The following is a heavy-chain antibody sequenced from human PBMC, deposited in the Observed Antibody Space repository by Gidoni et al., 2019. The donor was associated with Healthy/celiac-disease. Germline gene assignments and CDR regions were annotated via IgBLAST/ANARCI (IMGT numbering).Heavy chain of an antibody. CDR2: IWYDGSNK. Sequence: QVQLVESGGGVVQPGRSLRLSCAASGFTFSSYGMHWVRQAPGKGLEWVAVIWYDGSNKYYADSVKGRFTISRDNSKNTLYLQMNSLRAEDTAVYYCARGLELRFLDRGGWFDPWGQGTLVTVSS. D-gene: IGHD3-3*01. CDR1: GFTFSSYG. CDR3: ARGLELRFLDRGGWFDP. J-gene: IGHJ5*02. V-gene: IGHV3-33*01.